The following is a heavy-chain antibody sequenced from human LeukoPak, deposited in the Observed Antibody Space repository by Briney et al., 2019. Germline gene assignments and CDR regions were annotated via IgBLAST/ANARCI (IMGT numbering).Heavy chain of an antibody. Sequence: SGPTLVNPTQTLTLTCTFSGFSLRTRGMRVSWIRQPPGKALEWLSRIDWDDDKFYSTSLKTRLTISKDTSKNQVVLTMTNMDPVDTATYYCARMGAGLTDWGQGTLVTVSS. J-gene: IGHJ4*02. CDR1: GFSLRTRGMR. CDR2: IDWDDDK. D-gene: IGHD7-27*01. CDR3: ARMGAGLTD. V-gene: IGHV2-70*04.